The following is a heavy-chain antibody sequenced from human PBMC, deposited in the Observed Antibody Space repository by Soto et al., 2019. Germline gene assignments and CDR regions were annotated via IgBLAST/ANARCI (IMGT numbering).Heavy chain of an antibody. CDR3: GRGGRIVAAASVD. CDR1: GFSFKNYN. Sequence: GGSLRLSCVASGFSFKNYNMNWVRQAPGKGLEWVSDITRSGSARNYADSVKGRFTISRDNAKSSLYLQMNSLRAEDTAVYYCGRGGRIVAAASVDWGQGTLVTVS. CDR2: ITRSGSAR. J-gene: IGHJ4*02. D-gene: IGHD6-25*01. V-gene: IGHV3-48*01.